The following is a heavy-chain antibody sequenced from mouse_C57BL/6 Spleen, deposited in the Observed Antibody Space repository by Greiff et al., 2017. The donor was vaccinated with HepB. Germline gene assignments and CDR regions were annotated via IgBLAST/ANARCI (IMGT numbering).Heavy chain of an antibody. Sequence: QVQLQQPGAELVRPGSSVKLSCKASGYTFTSYWMHWVKQRPIQGLEWIGNIDPSDSETHYNQKFKDKATLTVDKSSSTAYMQLSSLTSEDSAVYYCARSEGKTMVTTGGYWGQGTTLTVSS. V-gene: IGHV1-52*01. CDR3: ARSEGKTMVTTGGY. J-gene: IGHJ2*01. D-gene: IGHD2-2*01. CDR1: GYTFTSYW. CDR2: IDPSDSET.